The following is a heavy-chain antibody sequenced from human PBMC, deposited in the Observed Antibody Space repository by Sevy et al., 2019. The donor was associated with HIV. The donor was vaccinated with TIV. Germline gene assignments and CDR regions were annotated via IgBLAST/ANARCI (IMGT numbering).Heavy chain of an antibody. J-gene: IGHJ4*02. V-gene: IGHV3-9*01. D-gene: IGHD6-19*01. Sequence: GGSLRLSCAASGFTFEDSAMHWVQQAPGKGLEWVSGISWNSATRGYADSVKGRFTISRDNAKNSLYLQMNSLRTEDTALYYCAKDTSRVVAGTGYFDYWGQGTLVTVSS. CDR1: GFTFEDSA. CDR2: ISWNSATR. CDR3: AKDTSRVVAGTGYFDY.